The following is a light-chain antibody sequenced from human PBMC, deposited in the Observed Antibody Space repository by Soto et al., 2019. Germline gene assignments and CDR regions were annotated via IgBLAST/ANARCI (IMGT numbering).Light chain of an antibody. J-gene: IGLJ3*02. CDR2: EVS. V-gene: IGLV2-14*01. Sequence: QSALTQPASVSGSPGQSITISCTGSSGDVGHYNYVSWYQQHPGKAPKLMIYEVSNRPSGVFNRFSGSKSGNTASLIISGLQAEDEADYYCTSYTTSRIWVFGGGTKLTVL. CDR1: SGDVGHYNY. CDR3: TSYTTSRIWV.